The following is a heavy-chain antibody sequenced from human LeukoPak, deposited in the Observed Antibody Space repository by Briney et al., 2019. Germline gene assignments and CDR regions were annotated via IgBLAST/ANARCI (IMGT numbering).Heavy chain of an antibody. CDR3: ARDFQELESFPFDY. J-gene: IGHJ4*02. Sequence: ASVKVSCKASGYTFTSYAMHWVRQAPGQRLEWMGWINAGNGNTKYSQKFQGRVTITRDTSASTAYMELRSLRSDDTAVYYCARDFQELESFPFDYWGQGTLVTVSS. CDR2: INAGNGNT. V-gene: IGHV1-3*01. CDR1: GYTFTSYA. D-gene: IGHD1-1*01.